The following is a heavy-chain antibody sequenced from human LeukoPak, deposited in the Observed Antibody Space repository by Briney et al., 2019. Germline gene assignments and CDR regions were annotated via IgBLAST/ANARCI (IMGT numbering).Heavy chain of an antibody. CDR2: ISGSGGST. CDR3: VKGVRGYSYGYFDY. D-gene: IGHD5-18*01. CDR1: GFTYSSYA. V-gene: IGHV3-23*01. Sequence: PGGSLRLPCAASGFTYSSYAMSWVRQAPGKGLEWVSAISGSGGSTYYADSVKGRFTISRDNSKNTLYLQMSSLRAEDTAVYYCVKGVRGYSYGYFDYWGQGTLVTVSS. J-gene: IGHJ4*02.